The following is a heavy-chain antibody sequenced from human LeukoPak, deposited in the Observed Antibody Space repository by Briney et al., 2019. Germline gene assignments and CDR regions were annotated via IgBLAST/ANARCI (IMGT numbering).Heavy chain of an antibody. J-gene: IGHJ5*02. CDR2: INHSGST. CDR1: GGSFSGYY. CDR3: ARIQLGYCSSTSCYNLPGVRFDP. D-gene: IGHD2-2*02. V-gene: IGHV4-34*01. Sequence: SETLSLTCAVYGGSFSGYYWSWIRQPPEKGLEWIGEINHSGSTNYNPSLKSRVTISVDTSKNQFSLKLSSVTAADTAVYYCARIQLGYCSSTSCYNLPGVRFDPWGQGTLVTVSS.